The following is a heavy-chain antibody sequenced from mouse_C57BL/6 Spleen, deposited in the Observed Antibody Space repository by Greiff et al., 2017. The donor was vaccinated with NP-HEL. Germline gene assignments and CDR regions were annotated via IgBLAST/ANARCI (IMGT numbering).Heavy chain of an antibody. CDR3: ARSWGPSFDY. J-gene: IGHJ2*01. CDR1: GYSFTNYL. Sequence: VQLQQSGAELVRPGTSVKVSFQASGYSFTNYLISWVKQRPGQGLEWIGVINPGSGGTNYNEKFKGKATLTADKSSSTAYMQLSSLTSEDSAVYFCARSWGPSFDYWGHGTTLPVSS. V-gene: IGHV1-54*01. CDR2: INPGSGGT.